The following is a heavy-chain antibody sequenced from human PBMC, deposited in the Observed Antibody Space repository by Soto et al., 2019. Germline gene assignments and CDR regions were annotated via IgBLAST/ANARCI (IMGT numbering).Heavy chain of an antibody. V-gene: IGHV4-34*01. J-gene: IGHJ6*02. CDR3: ARTGGMDL. CDR2: INQSGST. Sequence: QVQLQQWGAGLLKHSENLSLTCAVYGGSFTGYYWSWLRQPPGKGPEWIGEINQSGSTKYNLSLENRVTISVDTSNNQFSLKLNSVSAADTAVYYCARTGGMDLWSQWATVTVSS. CDR1: GGSFTGYY.